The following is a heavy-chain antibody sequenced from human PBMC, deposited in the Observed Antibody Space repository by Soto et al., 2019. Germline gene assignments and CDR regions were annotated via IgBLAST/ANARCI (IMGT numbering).Heavy chain of an antibody. Sequence: ELQLVESGGGLVRPGGSLRLSCTASGFAFSSFNMNWVRQAPGKGLEWVSSIFTRSSQIYYADSVKGRFTISRDDAKISLFLQMNSLSVEDTAVYYCARDLLAGQQLVIPWFHPWGQGTLVTVSS. D-gene: IGHD1-26*01. CDR1: GFAFSSFN. J-gene: IGHJ5*02. V-gene: IGHV3-21*01. CDR2: IFTRSSQI. CDR3: ARDLLAGQQLVIPWFHP.